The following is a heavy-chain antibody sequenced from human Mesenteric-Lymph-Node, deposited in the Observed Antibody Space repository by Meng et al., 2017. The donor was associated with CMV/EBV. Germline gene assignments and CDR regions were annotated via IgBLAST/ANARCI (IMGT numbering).Heavy chain of an antibody. V-gene: IGHV3-30*02. D-gene: IGHD3-3*01. Sequence: GGSLRLSCVASGFTFTSYGIHWVRQAPGKGLEWLASMRYDGSDEYYLDAVRGRFTLFRDNSKKTLYLQMNSLRAEDTGVYYCAKDPHEFWSPYFLDSWGQGTLVTVSS. CDR1: GFTFTSYG. CDR2: MRYDGSDE. J-gene: IGHJ4*02. CDR3: AKDPHEFWSPYFLDS.